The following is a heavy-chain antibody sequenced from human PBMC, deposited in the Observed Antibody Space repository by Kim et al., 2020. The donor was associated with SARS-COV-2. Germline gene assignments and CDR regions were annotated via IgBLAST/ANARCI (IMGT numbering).Heavy chain of an antibody. D-gene: IGHD2-15*01. J-gene: IGHJ6*02. CDR2: INHSGST. V-gene: IGHV4-34*01. Sequence: SETLSLTCAVYGGSFSGYYWSWIRQPPGKGLEWIGEINHSGSTNYNPSLKSRVTISVDTSKNQFSLKLSSVTAADTAVYYCARANIVVVVAATNPRYYYYGMDVWGQGTTVTVSS. CDR3: ARANIVVVVAATNPRYYYYGMDV. CDR1: GGSFSGYY.